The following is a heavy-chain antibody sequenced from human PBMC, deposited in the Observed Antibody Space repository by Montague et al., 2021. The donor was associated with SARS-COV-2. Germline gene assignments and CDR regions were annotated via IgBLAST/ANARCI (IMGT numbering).Heavy chain of an antibody. V-gene: IGHV4-39*02. CDR2: ISYTGRT. CDR3: ARGQVTIFAVLIMLPAAGAIDV. Sequence: SETLSLTCTVSGGSISSPDYYWGWIRQSPGKGLEWIGSISYTGRTYYNPSLRGRVSFSMDTSKNHFSLSLGSVTVADTATYYCARGQVTIFAVLIMLPAAGAIDVWGQGTTVTVSS. D-gene: IGHD3-3*01. J-gene: IGHJ3*01. CDR1: GGSISSPDYY.